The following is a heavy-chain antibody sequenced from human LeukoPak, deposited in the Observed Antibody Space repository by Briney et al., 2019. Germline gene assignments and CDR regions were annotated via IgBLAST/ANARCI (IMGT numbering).Heavy chain of an antibody. D-gene: IGHD5-18*01. CDR1: GFTFSSYG. CDR3: ARGYSYGEDVNWFDP. J-gene: IGHJ5*02. V-gene: IGHV3-30*03. CDR2: ISYDGSNK. Sequence: GGSLRLSCAASGFTFSSYGMHWVRQAPGKGLEWVAVISYDGSNKYYADSVKGRFTISRDNSKNTLYLQMNSLRAEDTAVYYCARGYSYGEDVNWFDPWGPGTLVTVSS.